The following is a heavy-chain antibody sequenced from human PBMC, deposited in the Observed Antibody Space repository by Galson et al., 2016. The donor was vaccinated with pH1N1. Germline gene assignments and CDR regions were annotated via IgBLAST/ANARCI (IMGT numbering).Heavy chain of an antibody. D-gene: IGHD4-17*01. Sequence: ETLSLTCSVSGVFISSHYWSWVRQPAGKGLEWIGRLYKTGSTKYNPSLKSRVSMSGDTSRNQISLKLSSVTAADTAVYHCASHDYGDYVKYFQHWGQGTLVTVSS. J-gene: IGHJ1*01. CDR1: GVFISSHY. CDR2: LYKTGST. V-gene: IGHV4-4*07. CDR3: ASHDYGDYVKYFQH.